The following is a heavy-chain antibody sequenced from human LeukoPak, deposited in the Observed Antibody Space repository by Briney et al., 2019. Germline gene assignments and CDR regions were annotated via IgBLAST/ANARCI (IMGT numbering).Heavy chain of an antibody. D-gene: IGHD2-21*01. V-gene: IGHV1-2*02. CDR3: ARDWCGGDCSFDY. J-gene: IGHJ4*02. Sequence: GASVKVSCKASGYTFTGYYMLWVRQAPGQGLEWMGWINPNSGGTNYAQKFQGRVTMTRDTSISTAYMELSRLRSDDTAVYYCARDWCGGDCSFDYWGQGTLATVSS. CDR2: INPNSGGT. CDR1: GYTFTGYY.